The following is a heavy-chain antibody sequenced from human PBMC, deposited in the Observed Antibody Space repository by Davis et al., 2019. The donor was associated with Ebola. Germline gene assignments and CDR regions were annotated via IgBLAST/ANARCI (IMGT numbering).Heavy chain of an antibody. V-gene: IGHV3-23*01. J-gene: IGHJ4*02. D-gene: IGHD4-17*01. Sequence: GESLKISCAASGFTFSSSAMSWVRQAPGKGLEWVSAISGSGGSTYYADSVKGRFTISRDNSKNTLYLQMNSLRAEDTAVYYCAKFYGDYPLFFDYWGQGTLVTVSS. CDR2: ISGSGGST. CDR1: GFTFSSSA. CDR3: AKFYGDYPLFFDY.